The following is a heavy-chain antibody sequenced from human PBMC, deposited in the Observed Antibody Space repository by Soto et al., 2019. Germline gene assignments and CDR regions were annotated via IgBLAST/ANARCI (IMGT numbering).Heavy chain of an antibody. CDR2: IWYHGNSM. CDR3: ARYKSGHSDY. CDR1: GFIFNIFG. J-gene: IGHJ4*02. D-gene: IGHD5-12*01. V-gene: IGHV3-33*01. Sequence: GWSLKLSSTSSGFIFNIFGMHLVRQAPGKGLEWVAVIWYHGNSMYYAESVKGRFTVSRDNSKNMLYLQMNNLRAEDTAVYYCARYKSGHSDYWGQGTLVTVSS.